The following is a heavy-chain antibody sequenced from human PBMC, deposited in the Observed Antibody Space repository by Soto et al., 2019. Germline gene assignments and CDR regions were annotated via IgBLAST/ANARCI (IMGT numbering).Heavy chain of an antibody. Sequence: QVQLVQSGAEVKKPGSSVKVSCKASGGTFSSYAISWVRQAPGQGLEWMGGIIPIFGTANYAQKFQGRVTITADESTSTAYMELSSLRSEDTAVYYCARDIAKGDFWSGYPYYYGMDVWGQGTTVTVSS. J-gene: IGHJ6*02. CDR3: ARDIAKGDFWSGYPYYYGMDV. CDR1: GGTFSSYA. D-gene: IGHD3-3*01. V-gene: IGHV1-69*01. CDR2: IIPIFGTA.